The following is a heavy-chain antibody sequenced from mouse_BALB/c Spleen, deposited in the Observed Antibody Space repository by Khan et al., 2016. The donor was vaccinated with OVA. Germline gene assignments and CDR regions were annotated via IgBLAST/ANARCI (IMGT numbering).Heavy chain of an antibody. J-gene: IGHJ4*01. V-gene: IGHV2-6-1*01. CDR3: ARQPYYHYNIMDY. D-gene: IGHD2-10*01. CDR1: GFSLTNYG. CDR2: IWSDGST. Sequence: QIQLVQSGPGLAAPSQILSITCTISGFSLTNYGVHWVRQPPGKGLEWLAVIWSDGSTTYNSALKSRLTITKDNSQSQVFLKMNSLQTDDTAIYFCARQPYYHYNIMDYWGQGTSVTVSS.